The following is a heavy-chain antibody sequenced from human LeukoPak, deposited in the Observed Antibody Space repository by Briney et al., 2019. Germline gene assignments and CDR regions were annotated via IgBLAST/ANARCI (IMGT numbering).Heavy chain of an antibody. CDR1: GFTFRMYG. CDR2: ISGSGDGT. J-gene: IGHJ1*01. CDR3: VKDRVVAAAFGCFQH. D-gene: IGHD6-13*01. Sequence: GGSLRLSCVASGFTFRMYGMSWARQAPGKGLEWVSAISGSGDGTYYADSVKGRFTISRDNSKNTLYLQMNSLRAEDTAVYYCVKDRVVAAAFGCFQHWGQGTLVTVSS. V-gene: IGHV3-23*01.